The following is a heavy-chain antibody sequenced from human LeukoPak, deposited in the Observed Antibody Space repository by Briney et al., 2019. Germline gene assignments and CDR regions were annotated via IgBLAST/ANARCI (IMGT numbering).Heavy chain of an antibody. D-gene: IGHD6-19*01. CDR1: GFTFSSYW. J-gene: IGHJ6*02. Sequence: GGSLRLSCAASGFTFSSYWMSWVRQAPGKGLEWVANIKQDGSEKYYVDSVKGRFTISRDNAKNSLYLQMKGLRAEDTAVYYCARDHALYSSGWYGYYGMDVWGQGTTVAVSS. CDR3: ARDHALYSSGWYGYYGMDV. CDR2: IKQDGSEK. V-gene: IGHV3-7*04.